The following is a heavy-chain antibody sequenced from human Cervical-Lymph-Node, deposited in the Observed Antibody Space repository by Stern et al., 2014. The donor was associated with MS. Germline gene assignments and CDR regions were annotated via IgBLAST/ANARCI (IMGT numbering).Heavy chain of an antibody. Sequence: EVHLVESGGGLVQPGRSLRLSCAGSRFNFDDYAMHWVRQAPGRGLEWVSSISWNSGSMEYADSVKGRFTISRDNAKNSVYLQMDSLRVEDTAIYYCAKDISSGRWEAQYYYGMDVWGQGTTVTVSS. V-gene: IGHV3-9*01. CDR3: AKDISSGRWEAQYYYGMDV. CDR1: RFNFDDYA. CDR2: ISWNSGSM. D-gene: IGHD6-19*01. J-gene: IGHJ6*02.